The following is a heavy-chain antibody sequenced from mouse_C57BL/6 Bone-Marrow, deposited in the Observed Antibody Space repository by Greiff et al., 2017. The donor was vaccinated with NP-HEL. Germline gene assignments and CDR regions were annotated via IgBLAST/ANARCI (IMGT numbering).Heavy chain of an antibody. J-gene: IGHJ4*01. CDR1: GYTFTSYG. D-gene: IGHD2-1*01. V-gene: IGHV1-81*01. CDR3: ASPIYYGNYVYAMDY. CDR2: IYPRSGNT. Sequence: VKLVESGAELARPGASVKLSCKASGYTFTSYGISWVKQRTGQGLEWIGEIYPRSGNTYYNEKFKGKATLTADKSSSTAYMELRSLTSEDSAVYFCASPIYYGNYVYAMDYWGQGTSVTVSS.